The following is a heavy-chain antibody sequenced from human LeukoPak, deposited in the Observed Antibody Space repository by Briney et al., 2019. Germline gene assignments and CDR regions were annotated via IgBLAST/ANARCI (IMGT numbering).Heavy chain of an antibody. D-gene: IGHD2-21*02. CDR3: ARVEGGGDGGIDY. V-gene: IGHV4-59*08. CDR1: GGSISSYC. Sequence: PSETLSLTCSVSGGSISSYCWSWIRQPPGKGLEWIGYICYSGSTNYNPSLKSRLTLSVDTSKNQFSLKLSSVTAADTAVYYCARVEGGGDGGIDYWGQGTLVTVSS. J-gene: IGHJ4*02. CDR2: ICYSGST.